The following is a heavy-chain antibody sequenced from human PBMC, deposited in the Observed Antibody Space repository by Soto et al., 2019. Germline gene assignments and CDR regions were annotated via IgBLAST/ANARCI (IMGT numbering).Heavy chain of an antibody. V-gene: IGHV3-33*01. D-gene: IGHD3-10*01. CDR2: LWYDGSKK. Sequence: QVQLVESGGGVVQPGRSLRLSCAASGFPFSKYGMHWVRQAPGKGLEWVEILWYDGSKKYYGDSVKGRFTISRDNSKDTLFLQMNSLRADDTAMYYCARRGGSWGDSIEHWGQGTLVTVSS. CDR1: GFPFSKYG. J-gene: IGHJ4*02. CDR3: ARRGGSWGDSIEH.